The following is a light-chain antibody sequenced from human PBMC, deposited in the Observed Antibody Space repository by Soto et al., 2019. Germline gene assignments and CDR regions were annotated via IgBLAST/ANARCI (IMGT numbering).Light chain of an antibody. J-gene: IGKJ5*01. V-gene: IGKV2-28*01. CDR2: SGS. CDR3: MQALQTPIT. CDR1: QSLLQSNGYNN. Sequence: DIVMTQSPLSLSVTPGEPASISCRSSQSLLQSNGYNNLDWYLQKPGQSPQLLIYSGSNRASEVPARFSGSGSGTNFTLNISTVEADDVGVYYCMQALQTPITFGQGTRLDIK.